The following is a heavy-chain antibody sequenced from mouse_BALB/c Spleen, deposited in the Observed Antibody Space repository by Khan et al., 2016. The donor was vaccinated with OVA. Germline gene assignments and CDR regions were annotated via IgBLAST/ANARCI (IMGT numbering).Heavy chain of an antibody. CDR3: ATSYFYGYYFDY. V-gene: IGHV5-17*02. CDR1: GFTFSNYG. D-gene: IGHD1-1*01. Sequence: EVMLVESGGGLVQPGGSRKLSCAASGFTFSNYGMHWVRQAPEKGLEWVAFISGDTSTIYYADTVKGRFTISRDNPKNTLFLQMTSLMSEDTASYYCATSYFYGYYFDYWGPGTTLTVSS. J-gene: IGHJ2*01. CDR2: ISGDTSTI.